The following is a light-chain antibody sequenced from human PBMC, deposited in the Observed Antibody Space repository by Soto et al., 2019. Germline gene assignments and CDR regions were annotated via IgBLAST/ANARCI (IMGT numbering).Light chain of an antibody. CDR2: DVS. J-gene: IGLJ3*02. Sequence: QSALTQPASVSGSPGQSITISCTGTSSDVGGYKYVSWYQQHPGKAPKLMIYDVSKRPSGVPDRFSGSKSGNTASLTISGLQAEDEADYYCCSYAGSYIWVFGGGTKLTVL. CDR1: SSDVGGYKY. CDR3: CSYAGSYIWV. V-gene: IGLV2-11*01.